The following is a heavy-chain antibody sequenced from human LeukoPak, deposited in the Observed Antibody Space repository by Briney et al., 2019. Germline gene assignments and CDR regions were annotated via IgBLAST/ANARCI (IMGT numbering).Heavy chain of an antibody. CDR3: ARRSSGWHLDY. CDR1: GYSFTSYW. Sequence: GESLKISCKGSGYSFTSYWIGWVRQMPGKGLAWMGIIYPGDSDTRYSPSFEGQVTISVDKSISTAYVQWSSLKASDTAMYYCARRSSGWHLDYWGQGTLVTVSS. J-gene: IGHJ4*02. V-gene: IGHV5-51*01. CDR2: IYPGDSDT. D-gene: IGHD6-19*01.